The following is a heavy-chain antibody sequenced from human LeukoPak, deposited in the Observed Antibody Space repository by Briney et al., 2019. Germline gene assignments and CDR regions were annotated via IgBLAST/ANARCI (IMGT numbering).Heavy chain of an antibody. Sequence: GGSLRLSCAASGRTFSNYAMTWVRQAPGKGLEWVGFIRSKAFGETAEYAASVKGRFTISRDDSKSIAYLQMSSPKTEDTAVYYCTRDRGSSTLGDYWGQGTLVTVSS. V-gene: IGHV3-49*04. D-gene: IGHD7-27*01. CDR1: GRTFSNYA. CDR2: IRSKAFGETA. CDR3: TRDRGSSTLGDY. J-gene: IGHJ4*02.